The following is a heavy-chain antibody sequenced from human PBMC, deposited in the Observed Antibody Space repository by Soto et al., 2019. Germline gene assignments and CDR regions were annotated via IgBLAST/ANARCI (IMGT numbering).Heavy chain of an antibody. J-gene: IGHJ4*02. D-gene: IGHD6-19*01. CDR1: GATFSGYA. CDR2: IVPIFATL. CDR3: VVMGNVAVSNPRSFDY. V-gene: IGHV1-69*18. Sequence: QVQLVQSGAEVKKPRSSVKVSCKASGATFSGYAINWVRQAPGQVLEWLGRIVPIFATLNYAERFQGRVAITADESTNTVYMELTNMTHEDTAVYYCVVMGNVAVSNPRSFDYWGQGTQVTVSS.